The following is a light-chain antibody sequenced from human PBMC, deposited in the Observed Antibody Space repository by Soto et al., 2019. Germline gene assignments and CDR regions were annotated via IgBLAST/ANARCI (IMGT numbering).Light chain of an antibody. CDR1: SSDVGNYNY. CDR3: SSYTSSSNYV. CDR2: EVS. J-gene: IGLJ1*01. V-gene: IGLV2-14*01. Sequence: QSVLTQPASVSGSPGQSITISCTGTSSDVGNYNYVSWYQQHPAKAPKLMIFEVSNRPSGISSRFSGSKSGNTASLTISGLQAEDEAHYYCSSYTSSSNYVFGTGTKVTVL.